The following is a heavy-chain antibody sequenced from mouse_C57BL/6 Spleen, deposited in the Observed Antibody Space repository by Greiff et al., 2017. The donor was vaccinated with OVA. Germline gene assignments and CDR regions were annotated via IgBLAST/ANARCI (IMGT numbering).Heavy chain of an antibody. CDR2: ISYDGSN. CDR3: ASDGTGYFDV. D-gene: IGHD4-1*01. Sequence: EVKLMESGPGLVKPSQSLSLTCSVTGYSITSGYYWNWIRQFPGNKLEWMGYISYDGSNNYNPSLKNRISITRDTSKNQFFLKLNSVTTEDTATYYCASDGTGYFDVWGTGTTVTVSS. CDR1: GYSITSGYY. J-gene: IGHJ1*03. V-gene: IGHV3-6*01.